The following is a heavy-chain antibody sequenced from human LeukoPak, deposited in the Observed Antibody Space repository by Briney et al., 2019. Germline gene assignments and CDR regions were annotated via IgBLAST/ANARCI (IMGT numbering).Heavy chain of an antibody. J-gene: IGHJ4*02. D-gene: IGHD3-16*01. V-gene: IGHV4-4*09. CDR1: SGSITNYY. Sequence: PSETPSLTCTVSSGSITNYYWSWIRQPPGKGLEWIGRIYGTGSTSYNPSLMNRVTMSVDTSKNHFSLKLTSVTAADTAVYYCARYDSRGSASTRFDYWGQGILVTISS. CDR3: ARYDSRGSASTRFDY. CDR2: IYGTGST.